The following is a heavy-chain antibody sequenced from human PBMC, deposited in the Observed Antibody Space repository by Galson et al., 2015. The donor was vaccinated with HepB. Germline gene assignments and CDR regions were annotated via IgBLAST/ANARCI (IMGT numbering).Heavy chain of an antibody. J-gene: IGHJ4*02. V-gene: IGHV3-7*03. D-gene: IGHD2-2*01. CDR1: GFTFSSYW. CDR3: ASVGLAYCDSTSCYLVDY. CDR2: IKQDGSEK. Sequence: SLRLSCAASGFTFSSYWMTWVRQAPGKGLEWVANIKQDGSEKYYVDSVKGRFTISRDNAKNSLYLQMNSLRAEDTALYYCASVGLAYCDSTSCYLVDYWGQGTLVTVSS.